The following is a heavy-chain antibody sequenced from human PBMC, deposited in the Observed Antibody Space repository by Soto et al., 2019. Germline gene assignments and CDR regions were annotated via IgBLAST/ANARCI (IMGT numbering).Heavy chain of an antibody. CDR3: ALFFSSIIRHTSATPGLGIPAEPLFRSRHS. CDR2: IYYSGST. Sequence: TPGKGLEWIGRIYYSGSTYYNPSLKSRVTISVDTSKDQFSLTLSSVTAADTAVYYCALFFSSIIRHTSATPGLGIPAEPLFRSRHS. J-gene: IGHJ5*01. D-gene: IGHD3-3*01. V-gene: IGHV4-39*01.